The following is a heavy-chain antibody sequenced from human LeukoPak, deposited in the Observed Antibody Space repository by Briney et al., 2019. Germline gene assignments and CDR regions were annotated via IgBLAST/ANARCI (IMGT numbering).Heavy chain of an antibody. CDR1: GYTFTGYY. CDR3: ATEGYYDSSGYYTDY. Sequence: ASVKVSCKASGYTFTGYYMHWVRQAPGQGLEWMGWINPNSGGTNYAQKFQGRVTMTRDTSISTAYMELSRLRSDDTAVYYCATEGYYDSSGYYTDYWGQGTLVTVSS. D-gene: IGHD3-22*01. V-gene: IGHV1-2*02. CDR2: INPNSGGT. J-gene: IGHJ4*02.